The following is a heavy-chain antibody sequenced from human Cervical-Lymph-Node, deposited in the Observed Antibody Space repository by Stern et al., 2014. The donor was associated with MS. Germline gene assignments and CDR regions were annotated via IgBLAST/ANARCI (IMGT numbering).Heavy chain of an antibody. V-gene: IGHV5-51*01. Sequence: QLVQSGAEVKKPGESLKISCKASRDSFTHYWIGWVRQMPGNGLEWMGIFLPVDSDTKSSPSFKGKVPFSAARSTSPASLQWSSLKASDTAIYYCARHHGHSPTPFDSWGQGTRVTVSS. D-gene: IGHD5-24*01. CDR3: ARHHGHSPTPFDS. CDR1: RDSFTHYW. CDR2: FLPVDSDT. J-gene: IGHJ4*02.